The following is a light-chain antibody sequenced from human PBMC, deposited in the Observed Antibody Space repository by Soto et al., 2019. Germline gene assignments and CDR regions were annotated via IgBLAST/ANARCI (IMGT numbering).Light chain of an antibody. V-gene: IGKV3-11*01. CDR2: ATS. CDR3: QQRSSWPPET. J-gene: IGKJ3*01. Sequence: EVVLTQSPATLSLSPGEGATLSCRASQSIGNYLAWYQQKPGQAPRLLIYATSNRATGIPARFSGSGSGTDFTLTISSLEPEDFAVYYCQQRSSWPPETFGPGTKVDIK. CDR1: QSIGNY.